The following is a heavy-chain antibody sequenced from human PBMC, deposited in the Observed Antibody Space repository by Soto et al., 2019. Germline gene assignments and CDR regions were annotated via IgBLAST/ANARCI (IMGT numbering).Heavy chain of an antibody. Sequence: EVQLLESGGGLVQPGGSLRLSCAASGFTFSSYAMSWVRQAPGKGLEWVSAISGSGGSTYYADSVKGQVTISKDNSRNEEDLQMNSLSAEDTAVYYSGKGDEFWSGCGQSEDVYDYYLDVWGKGTTVTVSS. CDR1: GFTFSSYA. D-gene: IGHD3-3*01. CDR2: ISGSGGST. J-gene: IGHJ6*03. V-gene: IGHV3-23*01. CDR3: GKGDEFWSGCGQSEDVYDYYLDV.